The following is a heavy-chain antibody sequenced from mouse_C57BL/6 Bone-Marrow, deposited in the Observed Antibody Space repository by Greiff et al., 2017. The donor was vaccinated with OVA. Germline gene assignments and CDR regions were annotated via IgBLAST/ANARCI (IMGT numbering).Heavy chain of an antibody. D-gene: IGHD2-4*01. CDR3: ASYDYDDSLYAMDY. J-gene: IGHJ4*01. CDR1: GFTFSSYG. CDR2: ISSGGSYT. V-gene: IGHV5-6*01. Sequence: EVNLVESGGDLVKPGGSLKLSCAASGFTFSSYGMSWVRQTPDKRLEWVATISSGGSYTYYPDSVKGRFTISRDNAKNTLYLQMSSLKSEDTAMYYCASYDYDDSLYAMDYWGQGTSVTVSS.